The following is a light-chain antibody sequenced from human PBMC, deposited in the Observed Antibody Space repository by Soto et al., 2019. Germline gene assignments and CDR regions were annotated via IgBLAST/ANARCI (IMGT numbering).Light chain of an antibody. V-gene: IGLV1-51*01. CDR2: DNN. CDR1: SSNIGRNS. Sequence: QSALTQPPSVSAAPGQKVSISCSGDSSNIGRNSVSWYQQLPGTAPKLLIYDNNKRPSGIPDRFSGSKSGTSATLGITALQTGDEADYYCGTWDSSLSPVFGGGTQLTVL. J-gene: IGLJ7*01. CDR3: GTWDSSLSPV.